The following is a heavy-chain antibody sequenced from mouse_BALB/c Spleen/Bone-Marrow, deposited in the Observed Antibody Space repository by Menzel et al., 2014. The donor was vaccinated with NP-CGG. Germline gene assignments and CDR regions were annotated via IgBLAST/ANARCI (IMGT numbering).Heavy chain of an antibody. CDR2: IWGDGST. CDR3: ARDEEGAGTGLYAMDY. V-gene: IGHV2-6-7*01. D-gene: IGHD4-1*01. J-gene: IGHJ4*01. Sequence: VKLVESGPGLVAPSQSLSITCTVSGFSLTGYGVYWIRQPPGKGLEWLGMIWGDGSTDYNSVLKSRLTISKDNSKSXVFLKMNRLQTDDTARYYLARDEEGAGTGLYAMDYWGQGTSVTVSS. CDR1: GFSLTGYG.